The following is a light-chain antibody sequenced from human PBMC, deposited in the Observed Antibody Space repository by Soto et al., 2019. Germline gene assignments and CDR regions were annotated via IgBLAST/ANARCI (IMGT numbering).Light chain of an antibody. Sequence: EIVLTQSPGTLSLSPGERATLSCRASQSVSSSYLAWYQQKAGQAPRLLIYGASNRATGIPDRFSGSGSGTDFILTIIRLEPEDFAVYYCQHYGSSLTFGQGTKVEIK. J-gene: IGKJ1*01. V-gene: IGKV3-20*01. CDR1: QSVSSSY. CDR3: QHYGSSLT. CDR2: GAS.